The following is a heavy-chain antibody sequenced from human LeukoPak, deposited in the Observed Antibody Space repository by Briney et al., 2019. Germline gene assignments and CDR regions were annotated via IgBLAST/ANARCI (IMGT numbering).Heavy chain of an antibody. Sequence: VASVKVSCKASGGTFSSYTISWVRQAPGQGLEGMGRIIPILGIANYAQKFQGRVTITADKSTSTAYMELSSLRSEDTAVYYCARLGLNDRDAFDIWGQGAMVTVSS. V-gene: IGHV1-69*02. D-gene: IGHD1-1*01. CDR2: IIPILGIA. CDR3: ARLGLNDRDAFDI. CDR1: GGTFSSYT. J-gene: IGHJ3*02.